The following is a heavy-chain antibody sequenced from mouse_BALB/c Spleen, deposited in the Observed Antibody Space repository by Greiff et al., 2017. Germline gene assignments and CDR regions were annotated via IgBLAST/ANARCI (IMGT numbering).Heavy chain of an antibody. CDR2: IWTGGGT. V-gene: IGHV2-9-2*01. J-gene: IGHJ4*01. Sequence: VKLMESGPGLVAPSQSLSITCTVSGFSLTSYDISWIRQPPGKGLEWLGVIWTGGGTNYNSAFMSRLSISKDNSKSQVFLKMNSLQTDDTAIYYCVRADYYAMDYWGQGTSVTVSS. CDR1: GFSLTSYD. CDR3: VRADYYAMDY.